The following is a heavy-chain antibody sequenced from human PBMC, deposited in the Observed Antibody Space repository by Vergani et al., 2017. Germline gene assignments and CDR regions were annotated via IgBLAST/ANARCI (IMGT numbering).Heavy chain of an antibody. CDR3: ARETYGDYDADVDY. J-gene: IGHJ4*02. CDR1: GGSISSSSYY. V-gene: IGHV4-39*07. D-gene: IGHD4-17*01. CDR2: IYYSGSP. Sequence: QLQLQESGPGLVKPSETLSLTCTVSGGSISSSSYYWGWIRKPPGKGLEWIGSIYYSGSPYYNPSLKSRVNISVDTSKNQFSLKLSSVTAADTAVYYCARETYGDYDADVDYWGQGTLVTVSS.